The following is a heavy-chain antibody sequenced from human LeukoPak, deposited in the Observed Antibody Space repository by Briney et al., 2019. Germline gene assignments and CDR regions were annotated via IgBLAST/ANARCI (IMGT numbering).Heavy chain of an antibody. V-gene: IGHV4-38-2*01. CDR3: ARYGSDYGMDV. Sequence: SETLSLTCAVSGYSISSGYYWGWIRPPPGKGLEWIGSIYNSGSTYYHSSLKSRVTISVAPSKHQFSLKLSSVTAADTAVQYCARYGSDYGMDVWGKGTTVTVSS. CDR1: GYSISSGYY. CDR2: IYNSGST. D-gene: IGHD3-10*01. J-gene: IGHJ6*04.